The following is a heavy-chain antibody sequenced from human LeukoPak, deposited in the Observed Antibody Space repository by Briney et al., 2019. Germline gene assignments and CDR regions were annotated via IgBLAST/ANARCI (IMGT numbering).Heavy chain of an antibody. V-gene: IGHV3-30*04. J-gene: IGHJ4*02. CDR2: ISYDGSNK. D-gene: IGHD2-21*01. CDR3: AKSNRPVIAMVVLDY. Sequence: GGSLRLSCAASGFTFSSYAMHWVRHAPGQGLEWVAVISYDGSNKKYADSVKGRFTISRDNPKNTLYLQMNGLRAEDTAVYYCAKSNRPVIAMVVLDYWGQGTLVTVSS. CDR1: GFTFSSYA.